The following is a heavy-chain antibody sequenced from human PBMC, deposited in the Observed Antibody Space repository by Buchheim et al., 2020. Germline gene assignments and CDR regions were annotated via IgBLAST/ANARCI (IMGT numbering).Heavy chain of an antibody. CDR1: GGSISSGDYY. V-gene: IGHV4-30-4*01. CDR3: ARASRDGYNFFDY. D-gene: IGHD5-24*01. J-gene: IGHJ4*02. Sequence: QVQLQESGPGLVKPSQTLSLTCTVSGGSISSGDYYWSWLRQPPGKGLEWIGYILHSGGAYYNPSVRTRVSISEDASMNQFSLRLRSVTAADTAVYYCARASRDGYNFFDYWGQGTL. CDR2: ILHSGGA.